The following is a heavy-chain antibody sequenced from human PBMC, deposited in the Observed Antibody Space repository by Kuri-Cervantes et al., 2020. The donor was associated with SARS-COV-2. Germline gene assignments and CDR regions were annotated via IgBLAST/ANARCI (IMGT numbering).Heavy chain of an antibody. J-gene: IGHJ4*02. Sequence: SVKVSCKASGGTFSSYAISWVRQAPGQGLEWMGGIIPIFGTANYAQKFQGRVTITTDESTSTAYMELSSLRSEDTAVYYCASGRDYDFWSGYYPFDYWGQGTLVTVSS. D-gene: IGHD3-3*01. V-gene: IGHV1-69*05. CDR1: GGTFSSYA. CDR2: IIPIFGTA. CDR3: ASGRDYDFWSGYYPFDY.